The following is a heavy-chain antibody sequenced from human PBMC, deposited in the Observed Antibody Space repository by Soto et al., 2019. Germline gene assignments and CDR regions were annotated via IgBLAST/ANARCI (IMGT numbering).Heavy chain of an antibody. Sequence: ASVKVSCKASGYTFTGYYMHWVRQAPGQGLEWMGWINPNSGGTNYAQKFQGWVTMTRDTSISTAYMELSRLRSDDTAVYYCARGRGVTGTNLPGIDYWGQGTLVTVSS. CDR3: ARGRGVTGTNLPGIDY. D-gene: IGHD1-7*01. V-gene: IGHV1-2*04. J-gene: IGHJ4*02. CDR2: INPNSGGT. CDR1: GYTFTGYY.